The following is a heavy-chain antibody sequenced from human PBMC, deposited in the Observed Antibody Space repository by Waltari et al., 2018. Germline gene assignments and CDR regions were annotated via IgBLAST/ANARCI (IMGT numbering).Heavy chain of an antibody. CDR2: IYNDYLGA. V-gene: IGHV3-23*03. D-gene: IGHD1-26*01. CDR3: AKDEVGATRPEYFQS. J-gene: IGHJ1*01. Sequence: VQPGGSLRLSCEASGFTFSSYAMNWVRQAPGKGLECVASIYNDYLGADYADAVKGRFTVSKGNSNNMVYLQMNSLRVDDTAIYYCAKDEVGATRPEYFQSWGRGTLVTVSP. CDR1: GFTFSSYA.